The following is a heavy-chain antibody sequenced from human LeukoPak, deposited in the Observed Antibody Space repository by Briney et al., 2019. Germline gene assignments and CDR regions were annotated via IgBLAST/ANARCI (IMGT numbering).Heavy chain of an antibody. Sequence: PGGSLRLSCAASGFTFSNAWMSWVRQAPGKGLEWVSAISGSGGSTYYADSVKGRFTISRDNSKNTLYLQMDSLRAEDTAVYYCAKGADDFWSGYYWVYFDYWGQGTLVTVSS. J-gene: IGHJ4*02. CDR3: AKGADDFWSGYYWVYFDY. D-gene: IGHD3-3*01. V-gene: IGHV3-23*01. CDR2: ISGSGGST. CDR1: GFTFSNAW.